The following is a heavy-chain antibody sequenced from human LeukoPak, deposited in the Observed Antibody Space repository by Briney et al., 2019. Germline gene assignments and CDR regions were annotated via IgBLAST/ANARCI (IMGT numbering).Heavy chain of an antibody. CDR3: ARDAYGTSDY. J-gene: IGHJ4*02. D-gene: IGHD4-17*01. Sequence: GGSLRLSCAASGFTFGSYWMSWVRQAPGKGLEWVANIKQDGSETYYVDSVKGRFTISRDNAKSSLYLQMNSLRADDTAVYYCARDAYGTSDYWGQGTLVTVSS. V-gene: IGHV3-7*05. CDR2: IKQDGSET. CDR1: GFTFGSYW.